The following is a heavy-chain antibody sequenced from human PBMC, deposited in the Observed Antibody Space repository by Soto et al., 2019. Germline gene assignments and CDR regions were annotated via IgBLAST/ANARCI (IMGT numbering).Heavy chain of an antibody. Sequence: EVQLVESGGGLVQPGGSLKLSCAVSGLTFSDAAIHWVRQASGKGLEWVGRIRSRTSSYATAYAASVQGRFIISRDDSKNTAYLKMNGLKTEDTAVYLCTTHSLYPFGQGTLVTVSS. CDR1: GLTFSDAA. CDR3: TTHSLYP. CDR2: IRSRTSSYAT. J-gene: IGHJ5*02. V-gene: IGHV3-73*01.